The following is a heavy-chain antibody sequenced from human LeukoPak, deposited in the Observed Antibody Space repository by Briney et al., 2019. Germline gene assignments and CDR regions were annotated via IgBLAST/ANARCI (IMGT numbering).Heavy chain of an antibody. CDR1: GFTFSSYW. J-gene: IGHJ4*02. Sequence: PGGSLRLSCAASGFTFSSYWMSWVRQAPGKGLEWVANIKQDGSEKYYVDSVKGRFTISRDNAKNSLYLQMNSLRAEDTAVYYCARDHRANYYDSSGYPPLGYWGQGTLVTVSS. CDR3: ARDHRANYYDSSGYPPLGY. V-gene: IGHV3-7*01. D-gene: IGHD3-22*01. CDR2: IKQDGSEK.